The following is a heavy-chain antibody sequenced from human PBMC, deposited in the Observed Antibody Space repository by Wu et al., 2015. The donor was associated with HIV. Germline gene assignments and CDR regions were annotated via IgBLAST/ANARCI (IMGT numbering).Heavy chain of an antibody. CDR1: GGTFTEHV. CDR3: ARGSIVDMTTPSYYFFLLDV. CDR2: IIPMSDTT. D-gene: IGHD3/OR15-3a*01. V-gene: IGHV1-69*13. Sequence: QVQLVQSGAEVKKPGSSVRVSCKASGGTFTEHVVSWVRQAPGQGLEWMARIIPMSDTTNYAQKFQDRVTLIADRITSTVYLEMRSLRSEDTAIYYCARGSIVDMTTPSYYFFLLDVWGQGTT. J-gene: IGHJ6*02.